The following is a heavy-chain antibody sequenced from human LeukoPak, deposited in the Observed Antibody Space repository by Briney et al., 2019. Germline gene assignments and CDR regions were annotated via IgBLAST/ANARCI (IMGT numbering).Heavy chain of an antibody. CDR3: ARHSSVLPFDY. CDR1: GGSFSGYY. Sequence: SETLSLTCAVYGGSFSGYYWSWIRQPPGKGLEWIGSIYYSGSTFYNPSLKSRVTIFVDTSRNQFSLKLSSVTAADTAVYYCARHSSVLPFDYWGQGTLVAVSS. CDR2: IYYSGST. J-gene: IGHJ4*02. V-gene: IGHV4-34*01. D-gene: IGHD3-10*01.